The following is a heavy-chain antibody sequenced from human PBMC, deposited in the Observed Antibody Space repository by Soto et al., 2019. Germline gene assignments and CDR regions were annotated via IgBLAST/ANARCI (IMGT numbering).Heavy chain of an antibody. CDR3: TTDHPSFHRGYDAAGTGGYYGMDV. D-gene: IGHD6-13*01. J-gene: IGHJ6*02. Sequence: GGSLRLSCAASGFTFSNAWMNWVRQAPGKGLEWVGRIKSKTDGGTTDYAAPVKGRFTISRDDSKNTLYLQMNSLKTEDTAVYYCTTDHPSFHRGYDAAGTGGYYGMDVWGQGTTVTVSS. V-gene: IGHV3-15*07. CDR1: GFTFSNAW. CDR2: IKSKTDGGTT.